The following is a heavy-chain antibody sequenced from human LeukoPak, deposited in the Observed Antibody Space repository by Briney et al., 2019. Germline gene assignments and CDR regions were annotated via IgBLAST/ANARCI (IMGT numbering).Heavy chain of an antibody. CDR1: GYTFTDYY. V-gene: IGHV1-2*02. CDR3: ARRAPDFYGYDY. Sequence: GASVKVSCKASGYTFTDYYIHWVRQAPGQGLEWMGWISPNSGGTYYAQNFQDRVTMTRDTSITTAYMELSRLRYDDTAVYYCARRAPDFYGYDYWGQGTLVTVSS. J-gene: IGHJ4*02. CDR2: ISPNSGGT. D-gene: IGHD3-3*01.